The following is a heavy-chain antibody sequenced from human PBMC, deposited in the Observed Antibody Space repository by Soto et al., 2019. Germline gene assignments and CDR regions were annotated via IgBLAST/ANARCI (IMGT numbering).Heavy chain of an antibody. Sequence: PGGSLRLSCAASGFTFDDYAMHWVRQAPGKGLEWVSGISWNSGSIGYADSVKGRFTISRDNAKNSLYLRMNSLRAEDTALYYCAKDRMHRRGYSYGPLDYWGQGTLVTVSS. D-gene: IGHD5-18*01. CDR1: GFTFDDYA. CDR2: ISWNSGSI. V-gene: IGHV3-9*01. CDR3: AKDRMHRRGYSYGPLDY. J-gene: IGHJ4*02.